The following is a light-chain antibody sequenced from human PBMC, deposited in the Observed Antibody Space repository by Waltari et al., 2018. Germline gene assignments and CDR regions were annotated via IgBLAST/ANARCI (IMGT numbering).Light chain of an antibody. CDR2: EVT. Sequence: QSALTQPPSASGSPGQSVTISCTGTSSDVGAYNYVPWYQQHPGKAPKLMIYEVTRRPSGVPDRFSGSKSGNMASLTVSGLQAEDEADYYCSSYAGSNNLVFGGGTKLTVL. CDR3: SSYAGSNNLV. CDR1: SSDVGAYNY. J-gene: IGLJ2*01. V-gene: IGLV2-8*01.